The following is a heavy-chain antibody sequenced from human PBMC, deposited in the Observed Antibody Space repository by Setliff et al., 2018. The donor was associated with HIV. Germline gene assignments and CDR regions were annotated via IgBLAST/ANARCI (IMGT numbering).Heavy chain of an antibody. CDR1: GGSVSSGSYY. D-gene: IGHD6-13*01. V-gene: IGHV4-61*02. CDR2: IYTSGST. Sequence: SETLSLTCTVSGGSVSSGSYYWSWIRQPAGKGLEWIGRIYTSGSTYYNPSLKSRVTISVDTSKNQFSLKLNSVTAADTALYYCAREGLRIAAAGYNWFDPWGPGTLVTVS. CDR3: AREGLRIAAAGYNWFDP. J-gene: IGHJ5*02.